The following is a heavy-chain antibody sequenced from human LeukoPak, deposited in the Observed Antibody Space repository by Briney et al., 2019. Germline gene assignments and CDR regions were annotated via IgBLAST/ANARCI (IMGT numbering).Heavy chain of an antibody. D-gene: IGHD3-10*01. Sequence: PSETLSLTCTVSGYSISSGYYWGWIRQPPGKGLEWIGSIYHSGSTYYNPSLKSRVTIYVDTSKNQFSLKLSSVTAADTAVYYCARHSGGYYYGSGSPFDYWGQGTLVTVSS. CDR3: ARHSGGYYYGSGSPFDY. CDR1: GYSISSGYY. J-gene: IGHJ4*02. V-gene: IGHV4-38-2*02. CDR2: IYHSGST.